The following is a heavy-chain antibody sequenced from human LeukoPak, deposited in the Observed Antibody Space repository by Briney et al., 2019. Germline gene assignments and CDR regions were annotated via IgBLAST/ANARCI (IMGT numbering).Heavy chain of an antibody. V-gene: IGHV1-2*02. CDR3: ASPRVGAHYFDS. D-gene: IGHD1-26*01. CDR1: GYTFTSYY. CDR2: INPNSGGT. J-gene: IGHJ4*02. Sequence: GASVKVSCKASGYTFTSYYIHWVRQAPGQGLEWMGWINPNSGGTNYAQKFQGRVTMTRDTSISTAYMELSRLRSDDTAVYYCASPRVGAHYFDSWGQGTLVTVSS.